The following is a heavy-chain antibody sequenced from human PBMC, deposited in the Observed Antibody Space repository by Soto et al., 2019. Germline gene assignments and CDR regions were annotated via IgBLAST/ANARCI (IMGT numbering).Heavy chain of an antibody. CDR3: ATPKYHHSSGYFHEIDRGYFDY. J-gene: IGHJ4*02. V-gene: IGHV1-2*02. D-gene: IGHD3-22*01. CDR1: GYSFSGYS. Sequence: ASVKVSCKASGYSFSGYSIHWLRQAPGQGLEWMGWIKPNTGDTHFAQRFEDRVTMTRDTSVSTVFLEFTSLTFDDTAVYYCATPKYHHSSGYFHEIDRGYFDYWGQGTRVTVSS. CDR2: IKPNTGDT.